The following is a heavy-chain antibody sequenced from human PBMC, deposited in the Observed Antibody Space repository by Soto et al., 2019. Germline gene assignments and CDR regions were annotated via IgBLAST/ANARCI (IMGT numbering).Heavy chain of an antibody. V-gene: IGHV4-34*01. CDR2: INHSGST. Sequence: SETLSLTCAVYGGSFSGYYWSWIRQPPGKGLEWIGEINHSGSTNYNPSLKSRVTISVDTPKNQFSLKLSSVTAADTAVYYCARVIDGGSCYYGMDVWGQGTTVTVSS. CDR1: GGSFSGYY. CDR3: ARVIDGGSCYYGMDV. D-gene: IGHD2-15*01. J-gene: IGHJ6*02.